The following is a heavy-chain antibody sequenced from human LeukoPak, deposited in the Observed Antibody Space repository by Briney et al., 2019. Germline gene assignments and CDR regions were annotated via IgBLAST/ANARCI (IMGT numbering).Heavy chain of an antibody. D-gene: IGHD2-15*01. CDR1: GFTFSDYY. CDR2: ISSSGSTI. CDR3: ARDKVVGATYLDY. V-gene: IGHV3-11*04. J-gene: IGHJ4*02. Sequence: SGGSLRLSCAASGFTFSDYYMSWIRQAPGKGLEWVSYISSSGSTIYYADSVKGRFTISRDNAKNSLYLQMNSLRAEDTAVYYCARDKVVGATYLDYWGQGTLVTASS.